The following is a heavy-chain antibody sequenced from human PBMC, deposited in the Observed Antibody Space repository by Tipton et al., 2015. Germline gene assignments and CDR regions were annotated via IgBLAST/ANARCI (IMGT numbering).Heavy chain of an antibody. Sequence: TLSLTCAVYGGSFSDYYWSWIRQSPGKGLEWIGEINHGGSTNYNPSLKSRVTISVDTSKTQFSLKMRSVTATDTAVYYCARARGRHGGLFDSWGQGTLVTVSS. D-gene: IGHD4-23*01. CDR1: GGSFSDYY. CDR2: INHGGST. CDR3: ARARGRHGGLFDS. J-gene: IGHJ4*02. V-gene: IGHV4-34*01.